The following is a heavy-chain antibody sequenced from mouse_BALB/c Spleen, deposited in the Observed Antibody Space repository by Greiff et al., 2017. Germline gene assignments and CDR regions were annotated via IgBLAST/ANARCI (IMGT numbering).Heavy chain of an antibody. CDR1: GFTFSSYA. Sequence: DVMLVESGGGLVKPGGSLKLSCAASGFTFSSYAMSWVRQTPEKRLEWVASISSGGSTYYPDSVKGRFTISRDNARNILYLQMSSLRSEDTAMYYCARGDGSSSDYWGQGTTLTVSS. D-gene: IGHD1-1*01. CDR2: ISSGGST. J-gene: IGHJ2*01. CDR3: ARGDGSSSDY. V-gene: IGHV5-6-5*01.